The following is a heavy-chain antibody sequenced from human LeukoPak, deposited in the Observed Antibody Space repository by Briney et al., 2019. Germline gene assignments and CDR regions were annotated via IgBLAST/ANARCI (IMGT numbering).Heavy chain of an antibody. D-gene: IGHD4-17*01. Sequence: GGSLRLSCAASGFTFSTYNMNWVRQAPGKGLEWISFISTTSATIYYADSVKGRFTISRDNSKNTLYLQMNSLRAEDTAVYYCAKDGYGDYGDWFDPWGQGTLVTVSS. CDR3: AKDGYGDYGDWFDP. CDR2: ISTTSATI. CDR1: GFTFSTYN. J-gene: IGHJ5*02. V-gene: IGHV3-48*01.